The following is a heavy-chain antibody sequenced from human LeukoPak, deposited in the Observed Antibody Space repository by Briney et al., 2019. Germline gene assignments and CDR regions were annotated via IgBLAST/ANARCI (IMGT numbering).Heavy chain of an antibody. J-gene: IGHJ4*02. CDR1: GGTFSSYA. V-gene: IGHV1-69*13. CDR3: ARDEDSSSSGVGY. Sequence: SVKVSCKASGGTFSSYAISWVRQAPGQGLEWMGGIIPIFGTANYAQKFQRRVTITADESTSTAYMELSSLRSEDTAVYYCARDEDSSSSGVGYWGQGTLVTVSS. CDR2: IIPIFGTA. D-gene: IGHD6-6*01.